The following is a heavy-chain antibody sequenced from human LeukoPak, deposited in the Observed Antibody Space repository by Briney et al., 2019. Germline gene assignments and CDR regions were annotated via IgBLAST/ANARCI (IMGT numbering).Heavy chain of an antibody. D-gene: IGHD3-22*01. Sequence: ASVKVPCKASGHTFNSYFIHWVRQAPGQGLEWMGIINPSAGTTSYAQKFQGRDTMTRDTSTNTVYMDLTSLTSEDTAVYYCATTDGGYYSRFYWGQGTLVTVSS. CDR2: INPSAGTT. CDR1: GHTFNSYF. V-gene: IGHV1-46*02. J-gene: IGHJ4*02. CDR3: ATTDGGYYSRFY.